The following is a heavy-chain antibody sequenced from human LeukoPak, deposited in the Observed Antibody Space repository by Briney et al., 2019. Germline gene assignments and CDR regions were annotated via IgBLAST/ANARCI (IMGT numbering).Heavy chain of an antibody. CDR1: GITVTSSY. D-gene: IGHD5-12*01. Sequence: GGSLRLSCAASGITVTSSYMGWVRQAPGKGLDWVSIISSGGGTYYADSVKGRFIISRDSSENTVSLQMNSLRGEDTAMYYCTRVRVASFDIWGQGTMVTVSS. CDR3: TRVRVASFDI. CDR2: ISSGGGT. V-gene: IGHV3-66*01. J-gene: IGHJ3*02.